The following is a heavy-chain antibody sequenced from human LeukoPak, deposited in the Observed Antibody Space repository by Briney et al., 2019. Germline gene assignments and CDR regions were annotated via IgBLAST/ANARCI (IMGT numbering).Heavy chain of an antibody. CDR1: GGTFSSYA. D-gene: IGHD3-16*01. V-gene: IGHV1-69*05. CDR3: ARDTSGWFDP. CDR2: IISIFSTA. J-gene: IGHJ5*02. Sequence: GSSVKVSCKASGGTFSSYAISWVRQAPGQGLEWMGVIISIFSTANYAQKFQGRVTITTDESTSTAYIDLSSLRSEDTAVYYCARDTSGWFDPWGQGTLVTVSS.